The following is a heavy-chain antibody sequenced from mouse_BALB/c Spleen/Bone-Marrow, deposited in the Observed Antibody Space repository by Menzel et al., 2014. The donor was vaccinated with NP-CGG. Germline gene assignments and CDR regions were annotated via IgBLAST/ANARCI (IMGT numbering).Heavy chain of an antibody. V-gene: IGHV4-1*02. Sequence: EVKLLESGGGLVQPGGSLKLSCAASGFDLSRWWMSWVRQAPGKGLEWIGEINPDSSTINYTPSLKDKFIISRDNAKHTLYLQMSKVRSEDTALYYCARGNYYGNLDYWGQGTTLTVSS. CDR1: GFDLSRWW. CDR3: ARGNYYGNLDY. D-gene: IGHD2-1*01. J-gene: IGHJ2*01. CDR2: INPDSSTI.